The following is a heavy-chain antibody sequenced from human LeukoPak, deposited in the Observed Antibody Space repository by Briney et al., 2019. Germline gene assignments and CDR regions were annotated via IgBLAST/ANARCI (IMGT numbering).Heavy chain of an antibody. CDR2: THSSGST. CDR3: ARDRLGSSGWYYFDY. J-gene: IGHJ4*02. D-gene: IGHD6-19*01. Sequence: SETLSLTCTVSGGSISGFYWSWIRQPAGKGLGWIGRTHSSGSTNYNPSLKSRVTTSVDTSKSQFSLKLSSVTAADTAVYYRARDRLGSSGWYYFDYWGQGTLVTVSS. CDR1: GGSISGFY. V-gene: IGHV4-4*07.